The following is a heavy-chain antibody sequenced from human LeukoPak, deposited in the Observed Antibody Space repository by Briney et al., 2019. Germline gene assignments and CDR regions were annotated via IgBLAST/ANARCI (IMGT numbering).Heavy chain of an antibody. J-gene: IGHJ4*01. V-gene: IGHV4-39*07. D-gene: IGHD6-6*01. CDR3: ARDRSSYAKGHYDY. CDR2: IYSSGSA. CDR1: GGSISSNNYY. Sequence: KASETLSLTCTVSGGSISSNNYYWAWIRQPPGKGLEWIGSIYSSGSASYNPSLKSRVSIVLDTSKNQFSLKVTSVTAADTAVYYCARDRSSYAKGHYDYWGQGTLVTVSS.